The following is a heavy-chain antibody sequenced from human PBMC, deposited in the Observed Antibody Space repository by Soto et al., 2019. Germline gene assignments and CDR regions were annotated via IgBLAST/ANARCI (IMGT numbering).Heavy chain of an antibody. CDR2: ISYDGSNK. Sequence: GGSLRLSCAASGFTFSSYAMHWVRQAPGKGLEWVAVISYDGSNKYYAGSVKGRFTISRDNSKNTLYLQMNSLRAEDTAVYYCARDEGAITMIVVVTARYYYGMDVWGQGTTVTVS. CDR1: GFTFSSYA. J-gene: IGHJ6*02. CDR3: ARDEGAITMIVVVTARYYYGMDV. V-gene: IGHV3-30-3*01. D-gene: IGHD3-22*01.